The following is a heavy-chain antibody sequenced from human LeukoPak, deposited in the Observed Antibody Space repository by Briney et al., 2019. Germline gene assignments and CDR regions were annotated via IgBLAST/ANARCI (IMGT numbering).Heavy chain of an antibody. CDR1: GLTISDSW. Sequence: HPGGSLRLSCAASGLTISDSWIHWVRQAPGKGLMWVSRLASDESNKIYAGSVKGRFTISRDNAKNTLYLQMNSLRVEDTGIYYCARDAGWGRLDSWGQGALVTVSS. D-gene: IGHD3-16*01. V-gene: IGHV3-74*01. CDR3: ARDAGWGRLDS. J-gene: IGHJ4*02. CDR2: LASDESNK.